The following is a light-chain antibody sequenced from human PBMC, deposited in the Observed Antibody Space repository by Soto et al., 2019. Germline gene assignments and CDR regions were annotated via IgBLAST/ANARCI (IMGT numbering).Light chain of an antibody. Sequence: QSVLAQPASVSGSPGQSITISCSGTSSDVGSYDHVAWYQQFPGKTPKLMIYEVSNRPSGVSSRFSGSKSGNTASLTISGLQAEDAADYYCISYPGSSTSYVFGSGTKVTVL. CDR3: ISYPGSSTSYV. CDR1: SSDVGSYDH. J-gene: IGLJ1*01. V-gene: IGLV2-14*01. CDR2: EVS.